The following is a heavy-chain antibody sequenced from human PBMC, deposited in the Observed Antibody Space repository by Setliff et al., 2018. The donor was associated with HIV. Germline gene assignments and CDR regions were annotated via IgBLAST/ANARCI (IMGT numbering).Heavy chain of an antibody. V-gene: IGHV4-39*01. CDR1: GGSISSSTYY. J-gene: IGHJ1*01. D-gene: IGHD2-15*01. CDR2: IYYSGST. Sequence: LSLTCTVSGGSISSSTYYWGWIRQPPGKGLEWIGTIYYSGSTYYNPPRKSRLTISVATSKIQVSRKLSTVTAADTAVYYCARARRAGSGPKYFQHWGQGTLVTVSS. CDR3: ARARRAGSGPKYFQH.